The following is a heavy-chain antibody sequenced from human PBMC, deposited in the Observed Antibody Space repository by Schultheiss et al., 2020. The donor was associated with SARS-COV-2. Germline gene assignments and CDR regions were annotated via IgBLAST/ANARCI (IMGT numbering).Heavy chain of an antibody. CDR1: GGSISSYY. CDR2: IYTSGST. J-gene: IGHJ6*03. Sequence: SETLSLTCTVSGGSISSYYWSWIRQPAGKGLEWIGRIYTSGSTNYNPSLKSRVTISVDTSKNQFSLKLSSVTAADTAVYYCARHIPFNYDFWSGYYTDYYYYMDVWGKGTTVTVSS. V-gene: IGHV4-4*07. D-gene: IGHD3-3*01. CDR3: ARHIPFNYDFWSGYYTDYYYYMDV.